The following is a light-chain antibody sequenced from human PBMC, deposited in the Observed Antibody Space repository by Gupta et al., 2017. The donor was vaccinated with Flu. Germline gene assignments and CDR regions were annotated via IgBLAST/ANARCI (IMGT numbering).Light chain of an antibody. V-gene: IGKV3-15*01. CDR2: DAS. CDR1: QTVYSN. Sequence: PGERATVSCRASQTVYSNLAWYQQTPGQAPRLLIYDASTRATGIPARFSGSGSETEFILSISSLQSEDFAVYYCQQYTAWPLSFGGGTTVEI. CDR3: QQYTAWPLS. J-gene: IGKJ4*01.